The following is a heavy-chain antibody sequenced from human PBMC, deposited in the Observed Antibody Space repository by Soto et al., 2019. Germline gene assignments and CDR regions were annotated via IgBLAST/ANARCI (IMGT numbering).Heavy chain of an antibody. CDR1: GYTFTSYG. V-gene: IGHV1-18*01. CDR2: ISAYNGNT. D-gene: IGHD4-17*01. Sequence: ASVKVSCKASGYTFTSYGISWVRQAPGQGLEWMGWISAYNGNTNYAQKLQGRVTMTTDTSTSTAYMELRSLRSDDTAVYYCASLLRGDYGDYVFDYWGQGTLVTVSS. J-gene: IGHJ4*02. CDR3: ASLLRGDYGDYVFDY.